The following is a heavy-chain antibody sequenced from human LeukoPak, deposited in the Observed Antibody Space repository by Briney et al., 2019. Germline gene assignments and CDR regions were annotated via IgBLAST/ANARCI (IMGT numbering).Heavy chain of an antibody. J-gene: IGHJ3*02. CDR3: ARGTEAAPGAFHI. CDR2: IYYSGST. CDR1: GGSISSSSYY. D-gene: IGHD3-10*01. V-gene: IGHV4-39*07. Sequence: SETLSLTCTVSGGSISSSSYYWGWIRQPPGKGLEWIGSIYYSGSTYYNPSLKSRVTISVDTSKNQFSLELSSVTAADTAVYYCARGTEAAPGAFHIWGQGTMVTVSS.